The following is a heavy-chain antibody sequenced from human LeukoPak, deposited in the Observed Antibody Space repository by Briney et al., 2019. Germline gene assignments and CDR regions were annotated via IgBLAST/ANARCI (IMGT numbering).Heavy chain of an antibody. J-gene: IGHJ4*02. V-gene: IGHV7-4-1*02. Sequence: GASVKVSCKASGYTFTSYAMNWVRQAPGQGLEWMGWINTNTGNPTYAQGFTGRFVFSLDTSVSTAYLQISSLKAEDTAVYYCARGQYYDYVWGSYPDSDYWGQGTLVTVSS. CDR3: ARGQYYDYVWGSYPDSDY. D-gene: IGHD3-16*02. CDR2: INTNTGNP. CDR1: GYTFTSYA.